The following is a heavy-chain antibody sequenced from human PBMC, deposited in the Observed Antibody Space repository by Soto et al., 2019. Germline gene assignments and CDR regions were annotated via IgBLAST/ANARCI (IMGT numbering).Heavy chain of an antibody. CDR3: AIRMYSPRWYYLDY. CDR2: ISAST. Sequence: EMQLLESGGGLVQAGGSLRLSCAASGFTVSSHALNCVRQAPGKGLEWVSGISASTYYADSVKGRFTISRDTSKNTLYLQMNSLRAEDTAIYFCAIRMYSPRWYYLDYWGQGTLVTVSS. CDR1: GFTVSSHA. J-gene: IGHJ4*02. V-gene: IGHV3-23*01. D-gene: IGHD6-13*01.